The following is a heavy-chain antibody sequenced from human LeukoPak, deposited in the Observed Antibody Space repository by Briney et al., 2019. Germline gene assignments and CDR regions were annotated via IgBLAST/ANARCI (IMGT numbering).Heavy chain of an antibody. J-gene: IGHJ6*04. CDR3: ARDSYDILTGYYNYYYGMDV. V-gene: IGHV3-48*03. Sequence: QSGGSLRLSCAASGFTFSSYEMNWARQAPGKGLEWVSYISSSGSTIYYADPVKGRFTISRDNAKNSLYLQMNSLRAEDTAVYYCARDSYDILTGYYNYYYGMDVWGKGTTVTVSS. CDR1: GFTFSSYE. CDR2: ISSSGSTI. D-gene: IGHD3-9*01.